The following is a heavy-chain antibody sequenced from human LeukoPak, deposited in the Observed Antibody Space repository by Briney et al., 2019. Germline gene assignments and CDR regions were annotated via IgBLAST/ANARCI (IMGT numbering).Heavy chain of an antibody. CDR1: GFSFTNYW. Sequence: PGGSLRLSCAASGFSFTNYWMSWVRQAPGKGLEWVANIKQDGSEKYYVDSVKGRFTISRDNAKNSLYLQMNSLRAEDTAVYYCARDRMDVWGKGTTVTVSS. CDR3: ARDRMDV. J-gene: IGHJ6*04. V-gene: IGHV3-7*01. CDR2: IKQDGSEK.